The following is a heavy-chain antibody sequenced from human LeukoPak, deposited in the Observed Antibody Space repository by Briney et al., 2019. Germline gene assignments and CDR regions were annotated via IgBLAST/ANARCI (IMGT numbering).Heavy chain of an antibody. J-gene: IGHJ3*02. D-gene: IGHD6-19*01. V-gene: IGHV1-18*01. CDR1: GYTFTSYG. CDR3: ARPKALPGTSKSPSGWDAFDI. Sequence: ASVKVSCKASGYTFTSYGISWVRQAPGQGLEWMGWISAYNGNTNYAQKLQGRVTMTTDTSTSTAYMELRSLRAEDTALYYCARPKALPGTSKSPSGWDAFDIWGQGTMVTVSS. CDR2: ISAYNGNT.